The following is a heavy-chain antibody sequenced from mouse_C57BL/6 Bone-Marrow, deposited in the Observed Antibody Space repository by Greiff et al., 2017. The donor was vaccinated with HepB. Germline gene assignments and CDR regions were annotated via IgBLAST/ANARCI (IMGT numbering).Heavy chain of an antibody. V-gene: IGHV6-6*01. CDR2: IRNKANNHAT. J-gene: IGHJ4*01. CDR1: GFTFSDAW. CDR3: TALYDGYYVYYAMDY. Sequence: EVQLQESGGGLVQPGGSMKLSCAASGFTFSDAWMDWVRQSPEKGLEWVAEIRNKANNHATYYAESVKGRFTISRDDSKSSVYLQMNSLRAEDTGIYYCTALYDGYYVYYAMDYWGQGTSVTVSS. D-gene: IGHD2-3*01.